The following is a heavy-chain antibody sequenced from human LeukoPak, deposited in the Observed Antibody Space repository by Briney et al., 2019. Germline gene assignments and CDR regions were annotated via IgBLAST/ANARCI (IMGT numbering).Heavy chain of an antibody. CDR1: GGSISSGSYY. J-gene: IGHJ4*02. D-gene: IGHD3-10*01. V-gene: IGHV4-30-2*01. CDR2: IYHSGST. CDR3: ARHLSWFGETQTHFDY. Sequence: PSQTLSLTCTVSGGSISSGSYYWSWIRQPPGKGLEWIGFIYHSGSTFYNPSLKSRVTISVDTSKNQFSLKLTSVTAADTAVYYCARHLSWFGETQTHFDYWGQGTLVTVSS.